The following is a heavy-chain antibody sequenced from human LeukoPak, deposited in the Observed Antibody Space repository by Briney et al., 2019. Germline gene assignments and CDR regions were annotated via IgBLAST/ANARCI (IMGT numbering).Heavy chain of an antibody. Sequence: SETLPLTCAVYGGSFSGYYWSWIRQPPGKGLEWIGEINHSGSTNYNPSLKSRVTISVDTSKNQFSLKLSSVTAADTAVYYCARLYDGSAYHADHFDYWGQGTLVIVSS. CDR2: INHSGST. V-gene: IGHV4-34*01. CDR1: GGSFSGYY. D-gene: IGHD3-22*01. J-gene: IGHJ4*02. CDR3: ARLYDGSAYHADHFDY.